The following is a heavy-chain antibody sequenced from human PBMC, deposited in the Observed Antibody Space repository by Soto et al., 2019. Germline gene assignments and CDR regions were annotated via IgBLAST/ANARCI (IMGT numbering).Heavy chain of an antibody. D-gene: IGHD5-18*01. CDR3: AKRPNGGYSYGHIAY. V-gene: IGHV3-23*01. Sequence: PGGSLRLSCAASGFTFSSYAMSWVRQAPGKGLEWVSAISGSGGSTYYADSVKGRFTISRDNSKNTPYLQMNSLRAEDTAVYYCAKRPNGGYSYGHIAYWGQGTLVTVSS. CDR2: ISGSGGST. J-gene: IGHJ4*02. CDR1: GFTFSSYA.